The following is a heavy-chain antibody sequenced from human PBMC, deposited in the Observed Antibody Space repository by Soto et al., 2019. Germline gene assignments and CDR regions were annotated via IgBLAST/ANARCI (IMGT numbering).Heavy chain of an antibody. V-gene: IGHV4-59*01. CDR1: GGSISSDN. CDR3: ARVGATVTSEALGFDH. CDR2: LYYPGST. J-gene: IGHJ4*02. D-gene: IGHD5-18*01. Sequence: PSETLSLTCTVSGGSISSDNCSWVRQPPGKGLEWNGYLYYPGSTNYNASPKSQVTMSLDTSKNQFSLMLTSVSAAATAVYYCARVGATVTSEALGFDHWGQGTLVTVSS.